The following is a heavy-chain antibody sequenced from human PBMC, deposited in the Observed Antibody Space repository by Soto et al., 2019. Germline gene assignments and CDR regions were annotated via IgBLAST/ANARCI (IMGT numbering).Heavy chain of an antibody. Sequence: QLQLQESCPGLVKPSETLSITCSVSDDSINSDKYYWGWIRQPPGKGLEWIGSIYYRGNAYYNPSLQTRVTISLGQSRSQFSLKLNSVTAADSAGYFWARLEGLATISYYFDFWGPGALVTVSS. CDR3: ARLEGLATISYYFDF. D-gene: IGHD3-9*01. J-gene: IGHJ4*02. CDR1: DDSINSDKYY. CDR2: IYYRGNA. V-gene: IGHV4-39*01.